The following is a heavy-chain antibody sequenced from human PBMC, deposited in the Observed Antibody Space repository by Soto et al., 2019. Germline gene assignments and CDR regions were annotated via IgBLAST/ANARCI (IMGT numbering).Heavy chain of an antibody. D-gene: IGHD2-2*01. CDR1: GYTFTSYY. V-gene: IGHV1-46*01. Sequence: ASVKVSCKASGYTFTSYYMHWVRQAPGQGLEWMGIINPSGGSTSYAQKFQGRVTMTRDTSTSTVYMELSSLRSEDTAVYYCARTSLGYCSSTSCYGFDYWGQGTLVTVSS. CDR2: INPSGGST. CDR3: ARTSLGYCSSTSCYGFDY. J-gene: IGHJ4*02.